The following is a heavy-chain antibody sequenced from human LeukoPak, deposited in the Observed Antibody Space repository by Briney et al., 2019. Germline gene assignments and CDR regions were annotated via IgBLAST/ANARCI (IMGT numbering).Heavy chain of an antibody. V-gene: IGHV3-33*06. CDR3: AKDRMATITGFDY. D-gene: IGHD5-24*01. CDR2: IWYDGSNK. Sequence: GGTLRLSCAASGFTFSSYGMHWVPQAPGKGLEWVAVIWYDGSNKSYAVSVKGRFTISRDNSKNTLYLQMNSLRAEDTAVYYCAKDRMATITGFDYWGQGTLVTVSS. J-gene: IGHJ4*02. CDR1: GFTFSSYG.